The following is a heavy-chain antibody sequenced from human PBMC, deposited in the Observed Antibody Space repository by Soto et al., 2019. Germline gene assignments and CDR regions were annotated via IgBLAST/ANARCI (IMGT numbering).Heavy chain of an antibody. J-gene: IGHJ6*02. V-gene: IGHV4-59*08. CDR3: ASHGFGSLHGLVDV. CDR2: IQYNGYS. CDR1: GGSITNYY. Sequence: QVQLQESGPGLVKPSETLSLTCTVSGGSITNYYCSWFRQPPVKGLEWIGYIQYNGYSAYNLSLKGRVTMSMDTSKTQFSLMLESVTATDTAVYYCASHGFGSLHGLVDVWGQGTTVIVSS. D-gene: IGHD3-10*01.